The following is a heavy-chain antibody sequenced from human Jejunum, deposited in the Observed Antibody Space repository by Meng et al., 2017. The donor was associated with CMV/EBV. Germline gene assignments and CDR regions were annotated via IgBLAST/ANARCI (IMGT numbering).Heavy chain of an antibody. J-gene: IGHJ4*02. V-gene: IGHV4-31*02. CDR2: ISRSGTT. CDR1: GGSINRGFSY. Sequence: GGSINRGFSYGSCIRQHPGKALELMGYISRSGTTYHNPSLKSRVAISVDTSKNQFSLNLNSVTAADTAVYFCARGSGGVTGFDYWGQGSLVTVSS. CDR3: ARGSGGVTGFDY. D-gene: IGHD3-16*01.